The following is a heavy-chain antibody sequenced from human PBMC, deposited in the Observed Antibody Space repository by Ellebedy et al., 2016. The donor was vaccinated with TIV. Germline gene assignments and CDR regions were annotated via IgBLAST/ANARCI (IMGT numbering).Heavy chain of an antibody. CDR2: ISYDGSNK. CDR3: AREGDYDTQPFYYYYGMDV. V-gene: IGHV3-30*01. Sequence: PGGSLRLSCAASGFTFSSYAMHWVRQAPGKGLEWVAVISYDGSNKYYADSVKGRFTISRDNSKNTLYLQMNSLRAEDTAVYYCAREGDYDTQPFYYYYGMDVWGQGTTVTVSS. CDR1: GFTFSSYA. J-gene: IGHJ6*02. D-gene: IGHD3-9*01.